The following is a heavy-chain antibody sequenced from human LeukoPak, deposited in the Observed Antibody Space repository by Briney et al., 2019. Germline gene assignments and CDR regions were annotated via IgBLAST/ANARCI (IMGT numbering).Heavy chain of an antibody. CDR2: IKPDGSQK. CDR3: FTSMGY. V-gene: IGHV3-7*01. J-gene: IGHJ4*02. D-gene: IGHD2-8*01. CDR1: GLTFSNHW. Sequence: HTGGSLRLSCAASGLTFSNHWMIWVRQAPGKGLGWVATIKPDGSQKYYVDSVRGRFTISRDNAKNSLYLQMSSLRAEDTAVYYTFTSMGYWGQGTLVTVSS.